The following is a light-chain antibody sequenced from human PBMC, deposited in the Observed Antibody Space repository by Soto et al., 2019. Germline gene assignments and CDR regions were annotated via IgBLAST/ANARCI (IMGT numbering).Light chain of an antibody. Sequence: EIVMTQSPATLSVSPGERVTLSCRASQNVNSNLAWYQQKPGQAPRLLIYSATGRTTGLPARFSGSGSGTEFTLTISSLQSEDFAIYYCQQYNKGLYTFGQGTKLEIK. J-gene: IGKJ2*01. V-gene: IGKV3-15*01. CDR3: QQYNKGLYT. CDR2: SAT. CDR1: QNVNSN.